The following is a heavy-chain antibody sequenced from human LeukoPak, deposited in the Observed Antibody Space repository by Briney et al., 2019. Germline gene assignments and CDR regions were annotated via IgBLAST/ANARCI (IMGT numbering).Heavy chain of an antibody. D-gene: IGHD6-19*01. CDR1: GGSFSGYY. CDR3: AGYSSGRLRAFDI. V-gene: IGHV4-34*01. CDR2: INHSGST. Sequence: SETLSLTCAVYGGSFSGYYWSWIRQPPGKGLEWIEEINHSGSTNYNPSLKSRVTISVDTSKNQFSLKLSSVTAADTAVYYCAGYSSGRLRAFDIWGQGTMVTVSS. J-gene: IGHJ3*02.